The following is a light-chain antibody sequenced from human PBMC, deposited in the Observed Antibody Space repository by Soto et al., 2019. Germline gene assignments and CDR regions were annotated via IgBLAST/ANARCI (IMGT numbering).Light chain of an antibody. V-gene: IGKV1-8*01. CDR3: QHYYTYPWT. J-gene: IGKJ1*01. CDR1: QDIHNY. CDR2: AAS. Sequence: AVLLTQSPSSFSASTGDRATITCRASQDIHNYLAWYQQVPGKAPKLLLYAASILQTGVPSRFSGSGSGTDFTLTIAGLQSEDFATYFCQHYYTYPWTFGQGTTVE.